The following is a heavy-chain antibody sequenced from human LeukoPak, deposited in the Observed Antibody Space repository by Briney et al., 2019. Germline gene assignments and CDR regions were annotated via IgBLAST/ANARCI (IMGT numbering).Heavy chain of an antibody. CDR3: ARELLYYDFWSGYRSFDY. CDR2: IYYSGRT. Sequence: PSETLSLTCTVSGGSISSSNYYWGWIRQPPGKGLECIGSIYYSGRTYYNPSLKSRVTISVDTSKNQFSLKLSSVTAADTAVYYCARELLYYDFWSGYRSFDYWGQGTLVTVSS. D-gene: IGHD3-3*01. V-gene: IGHV4-39*07. J-gene: IGHJ4*02. CDR1: GGSISSSNYY.